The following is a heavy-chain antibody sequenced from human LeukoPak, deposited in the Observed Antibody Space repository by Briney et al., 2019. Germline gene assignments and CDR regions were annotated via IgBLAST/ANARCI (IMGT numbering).Heavy chain of an antibody. CDR2: ISYDGSNK. Sequence: PGGSLRLSCAASGFTFSSYEMNWVRQAPGKGLEWVAVISYDGSNKYYADSVKGRFTISRDNSKNTLYLQMNSLRAEDTAVYYCAKDFRSGSTGGAPLDYWGQGTLVTVSS. CDR3: AKDFRSGSTGGAPLDY. CDR1: GFTFSSYE. D-gene: IGHD3-3*01. V-gene: IGHV3-30*18. J-gene: IGHJ4*02.